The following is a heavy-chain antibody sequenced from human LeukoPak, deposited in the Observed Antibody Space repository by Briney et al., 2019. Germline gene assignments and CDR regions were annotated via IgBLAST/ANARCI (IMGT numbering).Heavy chain of an antibody. V-gene: IGHV1-3*01. J-gene: IGHJ5*02. D-gene: IGHD3-10*01. Sequence: ASVKVSCKASGYTFTSYAMHWVRQAPGQRLEWMGWINAGNGNTKYSQKFQGRVTITRDTSASTAYMELSSLRSEATAVYYCARGAVRGVIPKNWFDPWGQGTLVTVSS. CDR1: GYTFTSYA. CDR2: INAGNGNT. CDR3: ARGAVRGVIPKNWFDP.